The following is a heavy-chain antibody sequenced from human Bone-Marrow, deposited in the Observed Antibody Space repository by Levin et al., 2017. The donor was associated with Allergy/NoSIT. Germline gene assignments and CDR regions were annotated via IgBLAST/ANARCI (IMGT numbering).Heavy chain of an antibody. CDR2: ISWNSGSI. J-gene: IGHJ4*02. D-gene: IGHD6-6*01. V-gene: IGHV3-9*01. CDR3: AKTAGYRSSPGFDY. Sequence: SLKISCAASGFTFDDYAMHWVRQAPGKGLEWVSGISWNSGSIGYADSVKGRFTISRDNAKNSLYLQMNSLRAEDTALYYCAKTAGYRSSPGFDYWGQGTLVTVSS. CDR1: GFTFDDYA.